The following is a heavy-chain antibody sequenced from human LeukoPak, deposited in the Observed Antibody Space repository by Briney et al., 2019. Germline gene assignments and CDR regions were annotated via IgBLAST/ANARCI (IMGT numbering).Heavy chain of an antibody. CDR1: GFTFSSYA. V-gene: IGHV3-30*04. Sequence: GASLRLSCAASGFTFSSYAMHWVRQAPGKGLEWVAVISYDGSNKYYADSVKGRFTISRDNSKNTLYLQMNSLRAEDTAVYYCASINYGSGSYYKNPHWFDPWGQGTLVTVSS. CDR3: ASINYGSGSYYKNPHWFDP. D-gene: IGHD3-10*01. CDR2: ISYDGSNK. J-gene: IGHJ5*02.